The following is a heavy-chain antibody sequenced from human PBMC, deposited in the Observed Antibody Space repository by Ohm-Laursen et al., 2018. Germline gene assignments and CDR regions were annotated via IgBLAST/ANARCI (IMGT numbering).Heavy chain of an antibody. D-gene: IGHD1-1*01. Sequence: SDTLSLTCAVYGGSFSNYYWSWIRQPPGKGLEWIGEINHSGSTNYNPSLKSRVTISVDTSKSQFSLNLSSVAAADTAMYYCARKTDWNHYYFDYWGQGTLVTVSS. J-gene: IGHJ4*02. CDR1: GGSFSNYY. V-gene: IGHV4-34*01. CDR3: ARKTDWNHYYFDY. CDR2: INHSGST.